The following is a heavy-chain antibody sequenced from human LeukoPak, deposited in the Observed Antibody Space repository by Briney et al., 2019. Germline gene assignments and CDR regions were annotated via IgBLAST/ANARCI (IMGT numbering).Heavy chain of an antibody. CDR2: INLDGSEV. CDR3: ASGRHDFVH. J-gene: IGHJ4*01. CDR1: GFSFSTYW. Sequence: GGSPRLSCAASGFSFSTYWMTWVRQAPGKGLEWVANINLDGSEVHYLDSLKDRFTISRDNARNPLYLQMNSLRAEDTAVYYCASGRHDFVHWGHGTLVTVSS. V-gene: IGHV3-7*01. D-gene: IGHD3-16*01.